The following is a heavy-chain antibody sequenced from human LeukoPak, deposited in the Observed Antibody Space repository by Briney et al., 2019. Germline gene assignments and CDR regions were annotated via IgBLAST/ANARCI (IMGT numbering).Heavy chain of an antibody. J-gene: IGHJ4*02. V-gene: IGHV4-4*07. CDR2: IYTSGST. Sequence: SETLSLTCAVSGGSISSYYWSWIRQPAGKGLEWIGRIYTSGSTNYNPSLKSRVTMSVDTSKNQFSLKLSSVTAADTAVYYCARDVLDSSGYYYFDYWGQGTLVTVSS. CDR1: GGSISSYY. D-gene: IGHD3-22*01. CDR3: ARDVLDSSGYYYFDY.